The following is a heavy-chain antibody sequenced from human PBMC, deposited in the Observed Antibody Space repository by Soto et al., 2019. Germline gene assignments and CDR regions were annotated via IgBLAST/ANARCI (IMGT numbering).Heavy chain of an antibody. J-gene: IGHJ6*02. Sequence: PGGSMRLSCAASGFTFRSYWMSWVRQAPGKGLEWVANIKQDGSEKYYADSVKGRFTTSRDNAKNSLYLQMNSLRAEDTAVYYCARDPIAAALAYYGMDVWGQGTTVTVSS. CDR1: GFTFRSYW. V-gene: IGHV3-7*01. CDR2: IKQDGSEK. D-gene: IGHD6-25*01. CDR3: ARDPIAAALAYYGMDV.